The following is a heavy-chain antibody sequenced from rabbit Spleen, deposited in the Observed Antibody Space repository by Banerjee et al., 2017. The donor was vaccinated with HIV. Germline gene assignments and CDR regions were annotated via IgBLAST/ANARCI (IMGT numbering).Heavy chain of an antibody. Sequence: EQLEESGGGLVKPEGSLTLTCKASGVSFSDKDVMCWVRQAPGKGLEWIGCIGTGSGSTWYASWVNGRFTISKTSSTTVTLQMTSLTAADTATYFCARDSGSSFSSYGMDLWGPGTLVTVS. V-gene: IGHV1S45*01. CDR2: IGTGSGST. J-gene: IGHJ6*01. CDR3: ARDSGSSFSSYGMDL. CDR1: GVSFSDKDV. D-gene: IGHD8-1*01.